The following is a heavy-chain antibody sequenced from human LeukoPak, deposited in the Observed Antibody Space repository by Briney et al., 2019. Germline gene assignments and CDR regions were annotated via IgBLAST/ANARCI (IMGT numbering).Heavy chain of an antibody. Sequence: GGSLRLSCAASGFSFGAYSMNWVRQAPGKGLEWVSSISSRSSNIYYADSMKGRFTISRDNSKNTLYLQMNSLRADDTAVYYCVKPSFLLDIATGGPDYWGQGTLVTVSS. CDR1: GFSFGAYS. CDR2: ISSRSSNI. J-gene: IGHJ4*02. D-gene: IGHD6-13*01. CDR3: VKPSFLLDIATGGPDY. V-gene: IGHV3-21*04.